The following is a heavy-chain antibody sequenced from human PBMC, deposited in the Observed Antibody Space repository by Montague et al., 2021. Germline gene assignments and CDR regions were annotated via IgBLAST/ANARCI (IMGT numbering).Heavy chain of an antibody. Sequence: TLSLTCTVSGASITSGGYYWTWIRQPAGKGLEWIGRINTSGNTDYNPSLSSRVTILVDTSRNHFSLKLYSVTAADTATYFCARDPRNNDMLTGYYGFYYYGLDDWGQGTTVTVSS. D-gene: IGHD3-9*01. CDR2: INTSGNT. V-gene: IGHV4-61*02. J-gene: IGHJ6*02. CDR1: GASITSGGYY. CDR3: ARDPRNNDMLTGYYGFYYYGLDD.